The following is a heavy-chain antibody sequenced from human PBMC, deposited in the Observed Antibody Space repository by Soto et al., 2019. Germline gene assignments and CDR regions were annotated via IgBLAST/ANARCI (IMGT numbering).Heavy chain of an antibody. Sequence: QVQLVESGGGVVQPGRSLRLSCAASGFTFSSYGMHWVRQAPGKGLEWVAVIWYDGSNKYYADSVKGRFTISRDNSKNTLYLQMNSLRAEDTAVYYCARDLLGTDRVYYYGSGSPTTWGQGTLVTVSS. J-gene: IGHJ5*02. V-gene: IGHV3-33*01. CDR1: GFTFSSYG. CDR2: IWYDGSNK. CDR3: ARDLLGTDRVYYYGSGSPTT. D-gene: IGHD3-10*01.